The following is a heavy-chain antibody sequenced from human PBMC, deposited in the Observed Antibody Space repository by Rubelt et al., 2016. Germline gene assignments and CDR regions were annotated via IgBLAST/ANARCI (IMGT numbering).Heavy chain of an antibody. CDR2: IYYSGST. J-gene: IGHJ4*02. Sequence: QLQLQESGPGLVKPSETLSLTCTVSGGSISSSSYYWGWIRQPPGKGLEWIGSIYYSGSTYYNPSLKSRIPIRVDASRSELSLKRRCVAAADTAVYYGASGYYYDSRGYWMYGQCLDYWGQGTLVAVSS. V-gene: IGHV4-39*01. D-gene: IGHD3-22*01. CDR1: GGSISSSSYY. CDR3: ASGYYYDSRGYWMYGQCLDY.